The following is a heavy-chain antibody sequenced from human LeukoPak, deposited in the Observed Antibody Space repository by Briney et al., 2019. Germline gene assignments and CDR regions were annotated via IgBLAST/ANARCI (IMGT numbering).Heavy chain of an antibody. CDR1: GFTFSSYA. CDR3: ARGSYSTYGSGSYYTTNNWFDP. J-gene: IGHJ5*02. V-gene: IGHV3-30*04. D-gene: IGHD3-10*01. CDR2: ISYDGSNK. Sequence: GRSLRLSSAASGFTFSSYAMHWVRQAPGKGLEWVAVISYDGSNKYYADSVKGRFTISRDNSKNTLYLQMNSLRAEDTAVYYCARGSYSTYGSGSYYTTNNWFDPWGQGTLVTVSS.